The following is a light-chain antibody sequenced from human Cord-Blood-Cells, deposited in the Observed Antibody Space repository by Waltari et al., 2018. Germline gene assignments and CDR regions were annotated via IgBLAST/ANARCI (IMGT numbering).Light chain of an antibody. V-gene: IGLV2-14*01. CDR1: SSDVGGYNH. CDR2: EVS. J-gene: IGLJ2*01. Sequence: QSALTQPASVSGSPGQSITISCTGTSSDVGGYNHVSWYQQPPGKAPKLVIYEVSNLPAGVSNRFSGSKTGNTASLTISGLQAEDEADYYCSSYTSSSTLVVGGGTKLTVL. CDR3: SSYTSSSTLV.